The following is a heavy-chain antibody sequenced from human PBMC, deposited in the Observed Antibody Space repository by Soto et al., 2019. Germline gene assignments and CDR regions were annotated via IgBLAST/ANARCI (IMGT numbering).Heavy chain of an antibody. J-gene: IGHJ4*02. CDR1: GFRFSDFY. D-gene: IGHD3-22*01. CDR2: ISTSGTSV. Sequence: QVQLTESGGDLVKPGESLRLSCAGSGFRFSDFYMAWIRQAPGKGLEWVSYISTSGTSVLYSDSVKGRFTLSRDDAKASLYLQMDSLRADDTAVYFCARTVVLFSRLDSWGQGTLVTVSS. CDR3: ARTVVLFSRLDS. V-gene: IGHV3-11*01.